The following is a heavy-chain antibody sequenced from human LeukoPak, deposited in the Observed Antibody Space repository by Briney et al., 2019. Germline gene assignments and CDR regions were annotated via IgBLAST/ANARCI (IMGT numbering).Heavy chain of an antibody. CDR1: GYTFTSYG. D-gene: IGHD3-10*01. J-gene: IGHJ3*02. CDR3: ARGTTSALLWFGELPQDAFDI. Sequence: ASVKVSCKASGYTFTSYGISWVRQAPGQGLEWMGWISAYNGNTNYAQKLQGRVTMTTDTSTSTAYMELRSLRSDDTAVYYCARGTTSALLWFGELPQDAFDIWGQGTMVTVSS. V-gene: IGHV1-18*01. CDR2: ISAYNGNT.